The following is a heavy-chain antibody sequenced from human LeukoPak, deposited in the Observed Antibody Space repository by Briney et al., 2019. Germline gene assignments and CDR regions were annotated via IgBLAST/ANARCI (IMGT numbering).Heavy chain of an antibody. CDR1: GGSTSSSSFY. CDR2: ISYSGRT. D-gene: IGHD3-22*01. J-gene: IGHJ4*02. Sequence: KPSETLSLTCTVSGGSTSSSSFYWGWIRQPPGKGLECIGRISYSGRTYYNPSLQSRVTISVDTSKNQFSLRLSSVTAADTAVYYCARLRAYYYDSSGYYNFDSWGQGTLVTVSS. V-gene: IGHV4-39*01. CDR3: ARLRAYYYDSSGYYNFDS.